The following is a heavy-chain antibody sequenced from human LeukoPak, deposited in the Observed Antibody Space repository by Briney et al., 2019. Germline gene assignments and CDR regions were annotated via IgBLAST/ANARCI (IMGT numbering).Heavy chain of an antibody. Sequence: GASVKVSCKASGYTFSSYGILWVRQAPGQGLEWMGWISAYNGNTNYAQKLQGRVTMTTDTSTSTAYMELSRLRSDDTAVYYCARTPRRPTIFGVVDPFDPWGQGTLVTVSS. D-gene: IGHD3-3*01. J-gene: IGHJ5*02. CDR2: ISAYNGNT. V-gene: IGHV1-18*01. CDR1: GYTFSSYG. CDR3: ARTPRRPTIFGVVDPFDP.